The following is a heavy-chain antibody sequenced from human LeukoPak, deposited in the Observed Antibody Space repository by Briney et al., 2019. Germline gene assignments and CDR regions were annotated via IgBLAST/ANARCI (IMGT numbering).Heavy chain of an antibody. D-gene: IGHD2-2*01. Sequence: SETLSLTCTVSGYSISSGYYWGWIRQPPGKGLEWIGSIYHSGSTYYNPSLKSRVTISVDTSKNQFSLKLSSVTAADTAAYYCARVEPAIVVVPAAIDYWGQGTLVTVSS. CDR3: ARVEPAIVVVPAAIDY. CDR2: IYHSGST. CDR1: GYSISSGYY. V-gene: IGHV4-38-2*02. J-gene: IGHJ4*02.